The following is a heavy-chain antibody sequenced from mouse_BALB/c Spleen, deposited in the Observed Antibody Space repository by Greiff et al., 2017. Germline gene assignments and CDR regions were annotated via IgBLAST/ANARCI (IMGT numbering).Heavy chain of an antibody. J-gene: IGHJ4*01. V-gene: IGHV1S135*01. Sequence: EVKLQQSGPELVKPGASVKVSCKASGYAFTSYNMYWVKQSHGKSLEWIGYIDPYNGGTSYNQKFKGKATLTVDKSSSTAYMPLNSLTSEDSAVYYCARCYDGGYYAMDYWGQGTSVTVSS. CDR1: GYAFTSYN. CDR3: ARCYDGGYYAMDY. CDR2: IDPYNGGT. D-gene: IGHD2-12*01.